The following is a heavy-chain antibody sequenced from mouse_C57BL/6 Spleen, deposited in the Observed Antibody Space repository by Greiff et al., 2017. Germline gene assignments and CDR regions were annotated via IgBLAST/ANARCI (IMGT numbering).Heavy chain of an antibody. CDR3: ARSIYYGNYDDWYFDV. Sequence: QVQLQESGPGLVAPSQSLSITCTVSGFSLTSYAISWVRQPPGKGLEWLGVIWTGGGTNYNSALKSRLSISKDNSKSQVFLKMNSLQTDDTARYYCARSIYYGNYDDWYFDVWGTGTTVTVSS. D-gene: IGHD2-1*01. CDR1: GFSLTSYA. CDR2: IWTGGGT. V-gene: IGHV2-9-1*01. J-gene: IGHJ1*03.